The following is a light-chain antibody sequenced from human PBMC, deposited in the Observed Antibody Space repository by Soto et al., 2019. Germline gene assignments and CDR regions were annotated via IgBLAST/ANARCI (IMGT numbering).Light chain of an antibody. CDR2: KAS. J-gene: IGKJ1*01. CDR1: QTISSW. V-gene: IGKV1-5*03. CDR3: QHYNSYSEA. Sequence: DIQMTLSPSTLNGSVGDRVTITCRASQTISSWLAWYQQKPGKAPKLLIYKASTLKSGVPSRFSGSGSGTEFTLTISSLQPDDFATYYCQHYNSYSEAFGQGTKV.